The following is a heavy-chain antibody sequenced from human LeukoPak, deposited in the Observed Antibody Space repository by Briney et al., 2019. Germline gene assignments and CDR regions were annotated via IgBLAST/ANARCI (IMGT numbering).Heavy chain of an antibody. J-gene: IGHJ4*02. Sequence: GGSLRLSFPASGFTFSSYGMHWLGQPPARGLDGVAFIRYDGSNKYYADSVKGRFTISRDNSKNTLYLQVNSLRAEDTAVYYCASAYYDYVWGTQGDYWGQGTLVTVSS. CDR1: GFTFSSYG. D-gene: IGHD3-16*01. CDR3: ASAYYDYVWGTQGDY. CDR2: IRYDGSNK. V-gene: IGHV3-30*02.